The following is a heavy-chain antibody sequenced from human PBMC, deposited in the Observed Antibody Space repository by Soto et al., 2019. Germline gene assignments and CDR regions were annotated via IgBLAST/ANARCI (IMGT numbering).Heavy chain of an antibody. CDR1: GGSISSYY. CDR3: ARRYYGSGRYLYYYYYYGMDV. D-gene: IGHD3-10*01. Sequence: PSETLSLTCTVSGGSISSYYWSWIRQPPGKGLEWIGYIYYSGSTNYNPSLKSRVTISVDTSKNQFSLKLSSVTAADTAVYYCARRYYGSGRYLYYYYYYGMDVWGQGTTVTVSS. V-gene: IGHV4-59*01. J-gene: IGHJ6*02. CDR2: IYYSGST.